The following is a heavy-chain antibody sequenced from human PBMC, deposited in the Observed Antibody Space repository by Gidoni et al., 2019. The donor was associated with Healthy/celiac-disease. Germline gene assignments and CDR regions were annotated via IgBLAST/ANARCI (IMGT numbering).Heavy chain of an antibody. CDR2: ISSSSSYI. CDR3: ARDSLGWDIVATIDY. J-gene: IGHJ4*02. Sequence: EVQLVESGGGLVKPGGSLRLSCAAAGFTCSSYSMNWVRQAPGKGLGWVSSISSSSSYIYYADSVKGRFTISRDNAKNSLYLQMNSLRAEDTAVYYCARDSLGWDIVATIDYWGQGTLVTVSS. V-gene: IGHV3-21*01. D-gene: IGHD5-12*01. CDR1: GFTCSSYS.